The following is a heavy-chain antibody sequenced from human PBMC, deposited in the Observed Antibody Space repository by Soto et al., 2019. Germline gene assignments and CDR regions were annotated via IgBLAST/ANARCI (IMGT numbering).Heavy chain of an antibody. CDR1: GYTFTSYA. J-gene: IGHJ3*02. Sequence: PPVELPCEASGYTFTSYAMSWVRQAPGQGLDRMGWISAYNGNTNYAQKLQGRVTMTTDTSTSTAYMELRSLRSDDTAVYYCARPLSSYYYDSSGYYSRLHAFDIWGQGTMVTGSS. D-gene: IGHD3-22*01. CDR2: ISAYNGNT. V-gene: IGHV1-18*04. CDR3: ARPLSSYYYDSSGYYSRLHAFDI.